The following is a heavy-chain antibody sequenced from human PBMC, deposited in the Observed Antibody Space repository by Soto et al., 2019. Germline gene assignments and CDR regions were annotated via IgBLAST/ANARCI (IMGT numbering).Heavy chain of an antibody. CDR2: IYPDDSDT. J-gene: IGHJ4*02. V-gene: IGHV5-51*03. D-gene: IGHD4-17*01. Sequence: EVQLVQSGAEVKKPGESLKISCEGSGYYFTGYWLGWVRQMPGKGLEWMGIIYPDDSDTKYSPSFQGQVTIPADKSISNAYLQWSSLKASDTAMYYCARYGANNLDYWGQGTLVTVSS. CDR3: ARYGANNLDY. CDR1: GYYFTGYW.